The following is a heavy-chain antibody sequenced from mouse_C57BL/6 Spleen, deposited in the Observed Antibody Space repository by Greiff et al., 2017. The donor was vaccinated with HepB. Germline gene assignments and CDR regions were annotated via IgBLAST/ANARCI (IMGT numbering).Heavy chain of an antibody. CDR3: ARGEALTGSYYFDY. D-gene: IGHD4-1*01. Sequence: QVQLQQSGAELVKPGASVKISCKASGYAFSSYWMNWVKQRPGKGLEWIGQIYPGDGDTNYNGKFKGKATLTAAKSSSTAYLHLGSLTSEDSAVYCCARGEALTGSYYFDYWGQGTTLTVSS. CDR2: IYPGDGDT. J-gene: IGHJ2*01. V-gene: IGHV1-80*01. CDR1: GYAFSSYW.